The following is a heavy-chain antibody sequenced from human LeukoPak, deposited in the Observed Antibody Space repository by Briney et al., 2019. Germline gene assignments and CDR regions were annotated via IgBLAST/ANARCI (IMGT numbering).Heavy chain of an antibody. D-gene: IGHD6-19*01. J-gene: IGHJ6*02. CDR1: GFTFSYYW. Sequence: GGSLRLSCEASGFTFSYYWMSWVRQAPGRGLEWVAVISYDGSNKYYADSVKGRFTISRDNSKNTLYLQMNSLRAEDTAVYYCARGSYSSGWFHRMDVWGQGTTVTVSS. V-gene: IGHV3-30-3*01. CDR2: ISYDGSNK. CDR3: ARGSYSSGWFHRMDV.